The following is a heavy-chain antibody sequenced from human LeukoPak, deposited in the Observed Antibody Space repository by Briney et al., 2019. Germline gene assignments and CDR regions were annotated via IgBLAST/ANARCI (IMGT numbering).Heavy chain of an antibody. J-gene: IGHJ4*02. V-gene: IGHV4-31*03. CDR1: GGSISSGGYY. CDR2: IYYSGST. Sequence: SETLSLTCTVSGGSISSGGYYWIWIRQHPGKGLEWIGHIYYSGSTYYNPSLKSRVTISVDTSKNQFSLKLSSVTAADTAVYYCAREGGYDPVEYWGQGTLLTVSS. CDR3: AREGGYDPVEY. D-gene: IGHD5-12*01.